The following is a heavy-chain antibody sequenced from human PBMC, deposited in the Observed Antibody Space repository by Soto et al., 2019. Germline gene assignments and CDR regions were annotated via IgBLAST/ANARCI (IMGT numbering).Heavy chain of an antibody. V-gene: IGHV1-18*04. J-gene: IGHJ4*02. CDR1: GYSFATYG. CDR3: ATEPIYYNDGSGYYPLGH. CDR2: ISAHNGDT. Sequence: GASVKVSCKASGYSFATYGFSWVRQAPGQGLECGGWISAHNGDTHYSQKFQGGVTLTTDTSTNTGYMELRSLTSDDTAVYFCATEPIYYNDGSGYYPLGHWGQGTLVTVSS. D-gene: IGHD3-22*01.